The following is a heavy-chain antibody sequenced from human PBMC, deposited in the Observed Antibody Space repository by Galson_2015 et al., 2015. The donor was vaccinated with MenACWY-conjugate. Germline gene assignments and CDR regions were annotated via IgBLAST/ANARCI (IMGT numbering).Heavy chain of an antibody. V-gene: IGHV1-69*13. D-gene: IGHD2-15*01. Sequence: SVKVSCKASGGTFSSYAISWVRQAPGQGLEWMGGIIPIFGTANYAQKFQGRVTITADESTSTAYMELSSLRSEDTAVYYCARDIVVVVADPPVALNGMDVWGQGTTVTVSS. CDR3: ARDIVVVVADPPVALNGMDV. CDR2: IIPIFGTA. CDR1: GGTFSSYA. J-gene: IGHJ6*02.